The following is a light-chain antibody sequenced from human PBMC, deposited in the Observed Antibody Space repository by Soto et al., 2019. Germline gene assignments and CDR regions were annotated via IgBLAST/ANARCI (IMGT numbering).Light chain of an antibody. J-gene: IGKJ4*01. CDR3: MQGHYWQVT. CDR2: KVS. CDR1: ESLVYSDGNTY. Sequence: DVVMTQSPLFLPVTLGQPASISCRSSESLVYSDGNTYLNWFHLRPGQSPRRLIYKVSNRDSGVPDRFSGSGSGTDFTLKISRVEAEDVRLYYCMQGHYWQVTFGGGTRVEIK. V-gene: IGKV2-30*01.